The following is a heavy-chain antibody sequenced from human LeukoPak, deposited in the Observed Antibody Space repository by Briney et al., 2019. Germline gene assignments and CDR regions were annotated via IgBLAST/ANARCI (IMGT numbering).Heavy chain of an antibody. V-gene: IGHV3-66*01. CDR2: IYSGGST. D-gene: IGHD3-22*01. CDR1: GFTVSSNY. CDR3: AELGITMIWGV. J-gene: IGHJ6*04. Sequence: GGSLRLSCAASGFTVSSNYMSWVRQAPGKGLETVSVIYSGGSTYYADSVKGRFTISRDNSKNTLYLQMNSLRAEDTAVYYCAELGITMIWGVWGKGTTVTISS.